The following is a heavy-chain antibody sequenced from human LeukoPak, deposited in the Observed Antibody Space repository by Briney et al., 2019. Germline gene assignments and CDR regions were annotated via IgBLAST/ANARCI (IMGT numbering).Heavy chain of an antibody. J-gene: IGHJ4*02. D-gene: IGHD6-6*01. Sequence: EASVKVSCKASGGTFSSYAISWVRQAPGQGLEWMGGIIPIFGTANYAQKFQGRVTITTDESTSTAYMELNSLRAEDTAVYYCARETQDSSSFVGSCFDYWGQGTLVTVSS. CDR1: GGTFSSYA. CDR3: ARETQDSSSFVGSCFDY. CDR2: IIPIFGTA. V-gene: IGHV1-69*05.